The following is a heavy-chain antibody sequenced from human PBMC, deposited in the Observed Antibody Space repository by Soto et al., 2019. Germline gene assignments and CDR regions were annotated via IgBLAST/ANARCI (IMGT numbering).Heavy chain of an antibody. CDR2: ISAYNGNT. CDR3: ARVLTMVRGVIPGFDY. Sequence: QVQLVQSGAEVKKPGASVKVSCKASGYTFTSYGISWVRQAPGQGLEWMGWISAYNGNTNYAQKLQGRATMTTDTTTSTAYMELRSLRSDDTAVYYCARVLTMVRGVIPGFDYWGQGTLVTVSS. J-gene: IGHJ4*02. D-gene: IGHD3-10*01. V-gene: IGHV1-18*01. CDR1: GYTFTSYG.